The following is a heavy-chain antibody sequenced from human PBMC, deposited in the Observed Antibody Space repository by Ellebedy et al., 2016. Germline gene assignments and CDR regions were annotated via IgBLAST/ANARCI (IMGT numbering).Heavy chain of an antibody. J-gene: IGHJ4*02. D-gene: IGHD1-7*01. CDR3: ASSGKLELPGYFDY. CDR2: IYHSGST. CDR1: GGSISSSNW. V-gene: IGHV4-4*02. Sequence: SETLSLTCAVSGGSISSSNWWSWVRQPPGKGLEWIGEIYHSGSTNYNPSLKSRVTISVDKSKNQFSLKLSSVTAADTAVYYCASSGKLELPGYFDYWGQGTLVTVSS.